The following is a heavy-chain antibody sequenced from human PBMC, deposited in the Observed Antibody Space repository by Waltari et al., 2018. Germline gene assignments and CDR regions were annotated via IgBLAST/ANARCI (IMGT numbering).Heavy chain of an antibody. CDR3: ARGSGVDS. V-gene: IGHV3-23*01. CDR1: GFTFSTYV. Sequence: EVQLLESGGGLVQPGGSLRLSCAASGFTFSTYVMNWVRQAPGKGLEGVLSMRDAGGNINYADSVKGRFTISRYNSKNTLYLQMNGLRADDTAVDYCARGSGVDSWGQGTLVTISS. D-gene: IGHD7-27*01. J-gene: IGHJ4*02. CDR2: MRDAGGNI.